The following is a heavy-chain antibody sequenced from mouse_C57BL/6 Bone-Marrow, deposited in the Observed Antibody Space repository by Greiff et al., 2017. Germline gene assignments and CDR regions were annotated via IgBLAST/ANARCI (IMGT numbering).Heavy chain of an antibody. Sequence: LQESGAELVKPGASVKLSCKASGYTFTEYTIHWVKQRSGQGLEWIGWFYPGSGSIKYNEKFKDKATLTADKSSSTVYMELSRVTSEDSAVYFCARHEAKYGRSYGWFAYWGQGTLVTVSA. CDR2: FYPGSGSI. V-gene: IGHV1-62-2*01. J-gene: IGHJ3*01. CDR1: GYTFTEYT. CDR3: ARHEAKYGRSYGWFAY. D-gene: IGHD1-1*01.